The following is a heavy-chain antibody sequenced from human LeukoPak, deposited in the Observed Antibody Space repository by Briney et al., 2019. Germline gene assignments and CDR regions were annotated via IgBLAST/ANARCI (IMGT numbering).Heavy chain of an antibody. V-gene: IGHV3-66*01. CDR1: GFTVSSDY. CDR3: VRNIRVVGTSSDF. D-gene: IGHD1-1*01. CDR2: IYPGGTT. J-gene: IGHJ4*02. Sequence: PGGSLRLSCTASGFTVSSDYMSWVRQAPGKGLEWVSVIYPGGTTYYADSVKARFTISRDTSKNSVSLQMNSLRAEDTAVYCCVRNIRVVGTSSDFWGQGALVRVSS.